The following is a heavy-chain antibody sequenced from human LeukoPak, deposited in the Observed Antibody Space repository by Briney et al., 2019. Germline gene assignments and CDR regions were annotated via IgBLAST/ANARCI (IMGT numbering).Heavy chain of an antibody. CDR2: IIPIFGTA. Sequence: SVKVSCKASGGTFSSYAISWVRQAPGQGLEWMGGIIPIFGTANYAQKFQGRVTITADESTSTAYMELSSLRAEDTAMYYCARTVVGAPPHWYFDLWGRGTLATVSS. D-gene: IGHD1-26*01. CDR3: ARTVVGAPPHWYFDL. V-gene: IGHV1-69*13. J-gene: IGHJ2*01. CDR1: GGTFSSYA.